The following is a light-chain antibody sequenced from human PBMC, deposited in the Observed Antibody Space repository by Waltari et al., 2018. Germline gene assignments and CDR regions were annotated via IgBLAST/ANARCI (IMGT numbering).Light chain of an antibody. CDR2: EVS. V-gene: IGKV2-40*01. Sequence: DIVMTQTPLSLPVTLGEPASISCRSSQSLLDSEDGNTYLEWYLQKPGQSPQLLIYEVSNRASGVPDRFIGSGSDTDFTLKISRVEAEDVGVYYCMQALEFPLTFGGGTKVEIK. CDR3: MQALEFPLT. CDR1: QSLLDSEDGNTY. J-gene: IGKJ4*01.